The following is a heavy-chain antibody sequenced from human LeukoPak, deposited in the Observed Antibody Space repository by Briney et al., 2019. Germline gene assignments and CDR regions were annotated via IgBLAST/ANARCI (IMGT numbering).Heavy chain of an antibody. CDR3: ARVVKGLRGAFDI. CDR2: IYYSGST. D-gene: IGHD3-10*01. V-gene: IGHV4-31*03. J-gene: IGHJ3*02. CDR1: GGSISSGVYY. Sequence: SETLSLTCTVSGGSISSGVYYWSWIRQHPGKGLEWIGYIYYSGSTYSNPSLKSRLTMSVDISKNQFSLKLSSVTAADTAVYYCARVVKGLRGAFDIWGQGTMVTVSS.